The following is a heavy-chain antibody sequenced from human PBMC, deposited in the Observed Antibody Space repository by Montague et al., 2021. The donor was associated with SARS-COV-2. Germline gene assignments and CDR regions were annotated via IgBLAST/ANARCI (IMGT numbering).Heavy chain of an antibody. V-gene: IGHV4-4*07. Sequence: SETLSLTCTVSGDSISYFYSCWIRQPSGKGLEWIARVSASGSTNXNPSLNSRVTMSVDTSKKQFSLRLSPVTAADTAVYYCARDVVAAPGTVDYWGQGTLVTVSS. D-gene: IGHD6-13*01. CDR1: GDSISYFY. J-gene: IGHJ4*02. CDR3: ARDVVAAPGTVDY. CDR2: VSASGST.